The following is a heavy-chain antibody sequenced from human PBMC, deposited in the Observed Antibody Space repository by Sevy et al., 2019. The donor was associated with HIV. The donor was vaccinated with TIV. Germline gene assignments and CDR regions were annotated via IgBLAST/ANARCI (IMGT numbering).Heavy chain of an antibody. CDR2: IRYDGSNK. Sequence: GGSLRLSCAASGFTFSSYGMHWVRQAPGKGLEWVAFIRYDGSNKYYADSVKGRFTISRDNSKNTLYLQMNSLRAEDTAVYYCAKDPLRFLEWLFSYYFDYWGQRTLVTVSS. J-gene: IGHJ4*02. CDR1: GFTFSSYG. V-gene: IGHV3-30*02. CDR3: AKDPLRFLEWLFSYYFDY. D-gene: IGHD3-3*01.